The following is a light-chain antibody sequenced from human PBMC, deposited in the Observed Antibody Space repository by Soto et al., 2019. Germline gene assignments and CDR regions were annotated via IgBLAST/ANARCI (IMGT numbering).Light chain of an antibody. J-gene: IGLJ2*01. V-gene: IGLV2-14*03. CDR2: HVN. CDR1: SSDIGGYNY. Sequence: QSALTQPASVSGSPGQSITISCTGTSSDIGGYNYVSWYQQHPGKAPKLKIFHVNNRPSGVSHRFSDSKSGNTASLTISGLQAEDEDDYYCSSYTSSSTAVLFGGGTKLTVL. CDR3: SSYTSSSTAVL.